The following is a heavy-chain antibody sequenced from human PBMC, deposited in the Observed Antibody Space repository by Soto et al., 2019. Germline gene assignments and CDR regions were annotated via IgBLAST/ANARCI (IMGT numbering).Heavy chain of an antibody. V-gene: IGHV1-2*04. CDR3: ARGWGISSGWTPDFDY. Sequence: QVQLVQSGAEVKKPGASVKVSCKASGYTFTGYYMHWVRQAPGQGLEWMGWINPNSGGTNYAQKFQGWVTMTRDTSISTAYMELSRLRSDATAVYYCARGWGISSGWTPDFDYWGQGTLVTVSS. CDR1: GYTFTGYY. J-gene: IGHJ4*02. D-gene: IGHD6-19*01. CDR2: INPNSGGT.